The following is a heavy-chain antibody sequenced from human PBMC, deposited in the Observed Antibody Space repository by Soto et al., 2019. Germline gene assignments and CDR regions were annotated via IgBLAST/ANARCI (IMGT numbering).Heavy chain of an antibody. CDR2: INPNSGNI. CDR1: GNTFTSYD. Sequence: ASVKVSCKASGNTFTSYDINWVRQATGHGLEWMGWINPNSGNIGYAQKFQGRVTMTRDTAIRTAYMEVSRLRSDDTAVYYCARGRASGSYYPPDYWGPGTLVTVS. CDR3: ARGRASGSYYPPDY. J-gene: IGHJ4*02. V-gene: IGHV1-8*01. D-gene: IGHD3-10*01.